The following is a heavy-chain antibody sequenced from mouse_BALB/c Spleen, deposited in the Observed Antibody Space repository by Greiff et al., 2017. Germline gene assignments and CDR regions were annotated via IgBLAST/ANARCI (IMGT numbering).Heavy chain of an antibody. CDR1: GFSLTSYG. Sequence: VKLMESGPGLVAPSQSLSITCTVSGFSLTSYGVHWVRQPPGKGLEWLGVIWAGGSTNYNSALMSRLSISKDNSKSQVFLKMNSLQTDDTAMYYCARGYYGSRGGYYAMDYWGQGTSVTVSS. V-gene: IGHV2-9*02. J-gene: IGHJ4*01. CDR2: IWAGGST. CDR3: ARGYYGSRGGYYAMDY. D-gene: IGHD1-1*01.